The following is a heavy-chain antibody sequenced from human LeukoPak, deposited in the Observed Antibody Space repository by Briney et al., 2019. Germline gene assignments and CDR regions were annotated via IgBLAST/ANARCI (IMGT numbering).Heavy chain of an antibody. V-gene: IGHV3-66*01. CDR3: ATIDY. CDR2: ISTSTQT. Sequence: ESGGSLRLSCVVSGFTISSDYMSWVRQAPGKGLEWVSVISTSTQTFYADSVKGRFTISRDVSRNVLNLQMNSLRVEDTGIYYCATIDYWGQGTLVTVSS. CDR1: GFTISSDY. J-gene: IGHJ4*02.